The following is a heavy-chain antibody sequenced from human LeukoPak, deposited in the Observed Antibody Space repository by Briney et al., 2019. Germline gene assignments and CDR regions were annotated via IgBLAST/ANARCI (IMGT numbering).Heavy chain of an antibody. J-gene: IGHJ3*02. Sequence: NPSETLSLTCTVSGGSISSSSYYWGWIRQPPGKGLEWIGSIYYSGSTYYNPSLKSRVTISVDTSKNQFSLKLSSVTAADTAVYYCARAPYGDSPGAFDIWGQGTMVTVSS. D-gene: IGHD4-17*01. V-gene: IGHV4-39*07. CDR1: GGSISSSSYY. CDR2: IYYSGST. CDR3: ARAPYGDSPGAFDI.